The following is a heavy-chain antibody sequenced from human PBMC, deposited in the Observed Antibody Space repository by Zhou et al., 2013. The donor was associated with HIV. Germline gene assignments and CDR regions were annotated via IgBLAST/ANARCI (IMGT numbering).Heavy chain of an antibody. J-gene: IGHJ6*03. D-gene: IGHD1-26*01. CDR2: TSAYNGNT. Sequence: QVQLVQSGAEVKKPGASLKVSCRASGYTFTSYGISWVRQAPGQGLEWMGWTSAYNGNTHYAQKLQGRVTMTTDTSTSTAYMELRSLRSDDTAVYYCAREIVDYTVDYNYMDVWDKGTTVTVSS. CDR1: GYTFTSYG. V-gene: IGHV1-18*01. CDR3: AREIVDYTVDYNYMDV.